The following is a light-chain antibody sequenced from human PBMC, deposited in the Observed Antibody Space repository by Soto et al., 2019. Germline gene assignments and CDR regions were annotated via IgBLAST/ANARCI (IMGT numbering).Light chain of an antibody. J-gene: IGKJ3*01. CDR3: QQYYTTPPFT. CDR1: RTVLYSSNNKNY. CDR2: WAS. Sequence: DIVMTQSPDSLGVSLGERATINCKSSRTVLYSSNNKNYLAWYQQKPGQPPRLLFYWASTRESGVPDRFSGSGSGTDFTLTISSLQAEDVAVYYCQQYYTTPPFTFGPGTKVDIK. V-gene: IGKV4-1*01.